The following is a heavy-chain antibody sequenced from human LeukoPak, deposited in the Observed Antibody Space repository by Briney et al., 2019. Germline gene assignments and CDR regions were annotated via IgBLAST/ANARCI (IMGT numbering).Heavy chain of an antibody. Sequence: PGGSLRLSCAASEFTFSNYAMSWVRQAPGRGLEWVSAITSTGGSTYYADSVKGRFTISRDNSKNTLYLQMNSLTAEDTAVYYCAKREAPGDYYYYYGMDVWGQGTTVTVSS. CDR2: ITSTGGST. V-gene: IGHV3-23*01. CDR1: EFTFSNYA. CDR3: AKREAPGDYYYYYGMDV. D-gene: IGHD6-13*01. J-gene: IGHJ6*02.